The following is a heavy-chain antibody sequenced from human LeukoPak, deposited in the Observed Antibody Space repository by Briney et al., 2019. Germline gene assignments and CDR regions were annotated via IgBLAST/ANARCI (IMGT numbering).Heavy chain of an antibody. V-gene: IGHV1-8*01. CDR1: GYTFTSYD. CDR3: AGDPGNFYLPYYDYMDV. J-gene: IGHJ6*03. CDR2: MNPNSGNT. D-gene: IGHD1-26*01. Sequence: GASVNVSCKASGYTFTSYDINWVGQATGQGREWMGWMNPNSGNTGYAQKFQGRVTMTRNTSISTAYMELSSLRSEDTAVYYCAGDPGNFYLPYYDYMDVWGKGTTVTVSS.